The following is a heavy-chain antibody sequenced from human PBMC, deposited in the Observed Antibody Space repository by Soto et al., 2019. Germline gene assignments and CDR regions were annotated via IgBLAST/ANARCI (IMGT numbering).Heavy chain of an antibody. Sequence: SDTLSLTCTVSGGSISSYYWSWIRQPPGKGLEWIGYTYYSGSTNYNPSLKSRVTISVDTSKNQFSLKLSSVTAADTAVYYCAGGLYDFWSGYLFAYWGQGTLVTVSS. CDR1: GGSISSYY. V-gene: IGHV4-59*08. J-gene: IGHJ4*02. CDR2: TYYSGST. D-gene: IGHD3-3*01. CDR3: AGGLYDFWSGYLFAY.